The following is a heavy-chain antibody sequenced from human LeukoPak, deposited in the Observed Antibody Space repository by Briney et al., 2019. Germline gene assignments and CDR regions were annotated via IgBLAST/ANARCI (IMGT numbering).Heavy chain of an antibody. CDR2: IFYSGST. CDR3: ARDVSGYAWFDP. D-gene: IGHD3-22*01. V-gene: IGHV4-39*07. J-gene: IGHJ5*02. Sequence: SETLSLTCTVSGGSISTSNYYWGWIRQPPGKGLEWIGNIFYSGSTYYSPSLKSRVTISLDTSRNQFSLKLNSVTAADTAVYYCARDVSGYAWFDPWGQGTLVTVSS. CDR1: GGSISTSNYY.